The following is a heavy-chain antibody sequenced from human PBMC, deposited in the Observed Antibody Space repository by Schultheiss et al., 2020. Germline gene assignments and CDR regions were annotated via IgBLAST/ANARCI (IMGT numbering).Heavy chain of an antibody. D-gene: IGHD4-17*01. CDR2: ISGNSGSI. Sequence: GGSLRLSCATSGFTFDEYGVHWVRQAPGKGLEWVSGISGNSGSIGYADSVKGRFTISRDNAKNSVYLQMNSLRAEDTALYYCARANGDYDYYGIDVWGQGTTVNGYS. CDR3: ARANGDYDYYGIDV. CDR1: GFTFDEYG. V-gene: IGHV3-9*01. J-gene: IGHJ6*02.